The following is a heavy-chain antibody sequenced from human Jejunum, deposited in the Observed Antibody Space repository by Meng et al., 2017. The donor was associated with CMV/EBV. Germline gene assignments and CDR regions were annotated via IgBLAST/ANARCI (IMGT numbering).Heavy chain of an antibody. J-gene: IGHJ4*02. CDR2: ISAAGSGR. D-gene: IGHD1-14*01. V-gene: IGHV3-23*01. CDR1: GFTFSSSD. Sequence: AASGFTFSSSDMSWVRQAPGKGLEWVSTISAAGSGRYADSVKGRLTISRDNSESTLYLQMKSLSLEDTAIYYCVKPPRGFSPPSYWGQGTLVTVSS. CDR3: VKPPRGFSPPSY.